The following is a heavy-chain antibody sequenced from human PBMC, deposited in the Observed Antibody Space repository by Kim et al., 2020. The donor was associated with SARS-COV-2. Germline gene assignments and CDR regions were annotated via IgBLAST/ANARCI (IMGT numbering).Heavy chain of an antibody. J-gene: IGHJ6*02. Sequence: ASVKVSCKASRYTFDKYGISWVRQAPGRGLEWMGWISAYNGNTNYAQNLQGRVTMTTDTSTSTAYMELRSLRSDDTAVYYCARVLEASSNYYYYYYGMDVWGQGTTVTVSS. CDR1: RYTFDKYG. D-gene: IGHD4-4*01. CDR3: ARVLEASSNYYYYYYGMDV. V-gene: IGHV1-18*04. CDR2: ISAYNGNT.